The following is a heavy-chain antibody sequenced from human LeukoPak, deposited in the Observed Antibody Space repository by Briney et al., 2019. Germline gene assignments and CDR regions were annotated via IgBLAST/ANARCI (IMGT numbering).Heavy chain of an antibody. CDR3: ARVGYCSSTSCYTWFDP. CDR1: GGTFSSYA. J-gene: IGHJ5*02. V-gene: IGHV1-2*02. D-gene: IGHD2-2*02. Sequence: ASVKVSCKASGGTFSSYAISWVRQAPGQGLEWMGWINPNSGGTNYAQKIQGRVTMTRDTSISTAYMELSRLRSDDTAVYYCARVGYCSSTSCYTWFDPWGQGTLVTVSS. CDR2: INPNSGGT.